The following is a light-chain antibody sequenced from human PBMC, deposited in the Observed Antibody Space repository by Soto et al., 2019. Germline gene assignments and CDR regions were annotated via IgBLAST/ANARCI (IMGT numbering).Light chain of an antibody. CDR2: GAS. Sequence: GDRVTITCRASQDINTYLAWYQHKPGKAPKVLIYGASSLESGVPSRFSGSGSGTEFTLTISSLQPDDSATYYCQQYDSLWTFGQRTKVDIK. V-gene: IGKV1-5*01. CDR1: QDINTY. CDR3: QQYDSLWT. J-gene: IGKJ1*01.